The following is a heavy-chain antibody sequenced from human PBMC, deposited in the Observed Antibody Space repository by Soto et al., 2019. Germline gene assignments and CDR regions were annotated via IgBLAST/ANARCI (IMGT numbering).Heavy chain of an antibody. Sequence: TVSLTCTVSGGSISSYYWSWIRQPPGKGLEWIGYIYYSGSTNYNPSLKSRVTISVDTSKNQFSLKLSSVTAADTAVYYCARGYYDSSGGYYYYGMDVWGQGTTVTVSS. CDR1: GGSISSYY. CDR2: IYYSGST. CDR3: ARGYYDSSGGYYYYGMDV. D-gene: IGHD3-22*01. V-gene: IGHV4-59*01. J-gene: IGHJ6*02.